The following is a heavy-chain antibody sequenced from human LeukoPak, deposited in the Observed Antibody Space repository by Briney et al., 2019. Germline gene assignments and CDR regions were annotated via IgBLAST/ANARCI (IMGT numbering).Heavy chain of an antibody. Sequence: PGGSLRLSCAASGFTFSSYAMSWVRQAPGKGLEWVSAISGSGGSTYYADSVKGRFTISRDNSKNTLYLQMNSLRAEDTAVYYCANLAIDSSGYYYDYFDYRGQGTLVTVSS. D-gene: IGHD3-22*01. CDR2: ISGSGGST. CDR3: ANLAIDSSGYYYDYFDY. CDR1: GFTFSSYA. J-gene: IGHJ4*02. V-gene: IGHV3-23*01.